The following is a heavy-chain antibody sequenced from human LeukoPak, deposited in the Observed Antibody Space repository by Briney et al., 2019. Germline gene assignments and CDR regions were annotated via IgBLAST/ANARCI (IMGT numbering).Heavy chain of an antibody. CDR3: ARARNWFDP. V-gene: IGHV4-59*01. Sequence: PSETLSLTCTVSGGSISSYYWSWVRQPPGKGLEWIGYIYYSGNTNYNPSLKSRVTISVDTSKNQFSLKLRSVTAADTAVYCCARARNWFDPWGQGTLVTVSS. CDR2: IYYSGNT. CDR1: GGSISSYY. J-gene: IGHJ5*02.